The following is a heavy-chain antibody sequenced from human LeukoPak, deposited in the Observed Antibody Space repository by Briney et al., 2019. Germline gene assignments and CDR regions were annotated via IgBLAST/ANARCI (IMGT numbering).Heavy chain of an antibody. D-gene: IGHD2-15*01. CDR3: ARYCSGGSCYPR. CDR2: ISSSSSTI. V-gene: IGHV3-48*02. J-gene: IGHJ4*02. CDR1: GYTFSSYS. Sequence: GGSLRLSCAASGYTFSSYSMNWVRQAPGKGLEGVSYISSSSSTIYYADSVKGRFTISRDNAKNSLYLQMNSLRDEDTAVYYCARYCSGGSCYPRWGQGTLVTVSS.